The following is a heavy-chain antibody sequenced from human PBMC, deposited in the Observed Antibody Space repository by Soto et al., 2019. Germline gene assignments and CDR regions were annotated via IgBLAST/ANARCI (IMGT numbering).Heavy chain of an antibody. V-gene: IGHV1-18*04. Sequence: GASVKVSCKASGYTFTSYGISWLRQAPGQGLEWMGWISAYNGNTNYAQKLQGRVTMTTDTSTSTAYMELRSLRSDDTAVYYCARDTSAAGTGWFDPWGQGTLVTVSS. J-gene: IGHJ5*02. CDR1: GYTFTSYG. CDR3: ARDTSAAGTGWFDP. D-gene: IGHD6-13*01. CDR2: ISAYNGNT.